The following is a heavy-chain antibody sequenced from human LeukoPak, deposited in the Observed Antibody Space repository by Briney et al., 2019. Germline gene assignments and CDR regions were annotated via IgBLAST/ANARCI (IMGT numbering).Heavy chain of an antibody. CDR1: GGSISSGGYY. J-gene: IGHJ5*02. D-gene: IGHD2-8*01. Sequence: SQTLSLTCTVSGGSISSGGYYWSWIRQHPGKGLEWNGYIYYSGSTYYNPSLKSRVTISVDTSKNQSSLKLSSVTAADTAVYYCARGPSQFCTNGVRYSWFDPWGQGTLVTVSS. CDR2: IYYSGST. V-gene: IGHV4-31*03. CDR3: ARGPSQFCTNGVRYSWFDP.